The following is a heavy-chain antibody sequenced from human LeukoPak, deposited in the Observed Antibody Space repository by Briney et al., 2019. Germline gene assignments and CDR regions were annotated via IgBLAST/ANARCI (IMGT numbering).Heavy chain of an antibody. CDR3: ARDIRFLEWLPNNWFDP. CDR2: ISACNGNT. Sequence: GASVKVSCKASGYTFTSYGISWVRQAPGQGLEWMGWISACNGNTNYAQKLQGRVTMTTDTSTSTAYMELRSLRSDDTAVYYCARDIRFLEWLPNNWFDPWGQGTLVTVSS. V-gene: IGHV1-18*01. CDR1: GYTFTSYG. D-gene: IGHD3-3*01. J-gene: IGHJ5*02.